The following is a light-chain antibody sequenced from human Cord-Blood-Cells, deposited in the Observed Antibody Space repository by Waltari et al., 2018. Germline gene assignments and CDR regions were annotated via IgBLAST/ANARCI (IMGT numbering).Light chain of an antibody. V-gene: IGLV3-19*01. CDR1: SLRSHY. CDR3: NSRDSRGNDLV. Sequence: SSELTQDPAVSVALGQTVRITCQGDSLRSHYASWYQQKPGQAPVLVIYGKNNRPSGSPDRCSCSSSGNTSSLTITGARAEDEADYDCNSRDSRGNDLVFGGGTKLTVL. CDR2: GKN. J-gene: IGLJ2*01.